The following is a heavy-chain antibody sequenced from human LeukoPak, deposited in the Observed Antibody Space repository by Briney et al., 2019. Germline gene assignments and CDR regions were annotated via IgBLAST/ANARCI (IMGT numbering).Heavy chain of an antibody. CDR3: ARGINYYDSSGRRRYYFDY. CDR1: GYTFTSYG. CDR2: ISAYNGNT. V-gene: IGHV1-18*01. Sequence: GASVKVSCKASGYTFTSYGISWVRQAPGQGLEWMGWISAYNGNTNYAQKLQGRVTMTTDTSTSTAYMELRSLRSDDTAVYYCARGINYYDSSGRRRYYFDYWVQGTLVTVSS. J-gene: IGHJ4*02. D-gene: IGHD3-22*01.